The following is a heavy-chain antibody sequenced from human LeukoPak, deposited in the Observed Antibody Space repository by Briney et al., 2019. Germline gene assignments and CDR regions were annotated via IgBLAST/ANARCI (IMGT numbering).Heavy chain of an antibody. Sequence: PSETLSLTCAVYGGSFSGYYWSWIRHPPGKGLEWIGEINHSGSTNYNPSLKSRVTISVDMSKNQFSLKLSSVTAADTAVYYCARGLFFDFWSGNVFDYWGQGTLVTVSS. J-gene: IGHJ4*02. CDR1: GGSFSGYY. CDR2: INHSGST. CDR3: ARGLFFDFWSGNVFDY. V-gene: IGHV4-34*01. D-gene: IGHD3-3*01.